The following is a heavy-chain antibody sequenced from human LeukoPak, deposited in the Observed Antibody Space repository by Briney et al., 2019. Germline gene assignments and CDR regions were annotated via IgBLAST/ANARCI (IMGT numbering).Heavy chain of an antibody. D-gene: IGHD6-19*01. J-gene: IGHJ3*02. V-gene: IGHV1-69*05. CDR2: IIPIFGTA. CDR3: ASRGEADRDAFDI. Sequence: SVKVSCKASGYTFTSYDINWVRQATGQGLEWMGRIIPIFGTANYAQKFQGRVTITTDESTSTAYMELSSLRSEDTAVYYCASRGEADRDAFDIWGQGTMVTVSS. CDR1: GYTFTSYD.